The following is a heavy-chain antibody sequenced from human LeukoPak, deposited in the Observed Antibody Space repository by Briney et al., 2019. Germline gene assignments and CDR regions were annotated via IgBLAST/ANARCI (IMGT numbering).Heavy chain of an antibody. CDR2: ISYDGSEK. CDR1: GFTFSSYG. Sequence: GGSLRLSCAASGFTFSSYGMHWVRQAPGKGLEWVAVISYDGSEKHYADPVKGRFTISRDNSKNTLYLQMSSLRAEDTAMYYCAREGNSGYYPYWGQGILVTVSS. J-gene: IGHJ4*02. V-gene: IGHV3-30*03. CDR3: AREGNSGYYPY. D-gene: IGHD3-22*01.